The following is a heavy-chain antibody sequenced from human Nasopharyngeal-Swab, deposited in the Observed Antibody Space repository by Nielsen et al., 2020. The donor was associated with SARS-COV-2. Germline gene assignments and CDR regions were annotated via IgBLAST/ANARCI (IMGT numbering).Heavy chain of an antibody. V-gene: IGHV3-23*01. D-gene: IGHD2-15*01. Sequence: GESLKISCAASGFTFSSYAMSWVRQAPGKGLEWVSAISGSGGSTYYADSVKGRFTISRDNSKNTLYLQMNSLRAEDTAVYYCAREYCSGGSCYYYYGMDVWGQGTTVTVSS. J-gene: IGHJ6*02. CDR1: GFTFSSYA. CDR3: AREYCSGGSCYYYYGMDV. CDR2: ISGSGGST.